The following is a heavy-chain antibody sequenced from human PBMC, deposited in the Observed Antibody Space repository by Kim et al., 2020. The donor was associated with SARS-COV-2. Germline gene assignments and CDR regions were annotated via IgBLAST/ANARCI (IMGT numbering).Heavy chain of an antibody. J-gene: IGHJ6*02. CDR3: ASGPPFLRSFSYYYGLDV. CDR2: INHSGST. D-gene: IGHD4-17*01. Sequence: SETLSLTCAVYGGSFSGYYWSWIRQPPGKGLEWIGEINHSGSTNYNPSLKSRVTISVDTSKNQFSLKLSSVTAADTAVYYCASGPPFLRSFSYYYGLDVWGQGTTVTVSS. V-gene: IGHV4-34*01. CDR1: GGSFSGYY.